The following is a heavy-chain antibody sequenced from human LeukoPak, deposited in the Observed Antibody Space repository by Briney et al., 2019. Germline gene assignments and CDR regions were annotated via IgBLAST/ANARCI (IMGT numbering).Heavy chain of an antibody. V-gene: IGHV3-23*01. Sequence: PGGSLRLSCAASGFTFSSYAMSWVRQAPGKGLEWVSAISGSGGSTYYADSVKGRFTISRDNSENTLYLQMNSLRAEDTAVYYCAKGKGSSSDNSGYCDAFDIWGQGTMVTVSS. D-gene: IGHD3-22*01. CDR2: ISGSGGST. J-gene: IGHJ3*02. CDR1: GFTFSSYA. CDR3: AKGKGSSSDNSGYCDAFDI.